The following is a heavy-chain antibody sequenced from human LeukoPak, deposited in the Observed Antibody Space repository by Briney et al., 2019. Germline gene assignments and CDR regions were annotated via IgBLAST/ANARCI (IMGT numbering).Heavy chain of an antibody. J-gene: IGHJ3*02. CDR3: ARDEKDSSGYYYVLLEWSAFDI. V-gene: IGHV3-33*08. D-gene: IGHD3-22*01. Sequence: GGSLRLSCAASGFTFSSYGMHWVRQAPGKGLEWVAVIWYDGSNKYYADSVKGRFTISRDNSKNTLYLQMNSLRAEDTAVYYCARDEKDSSGYYYVLLEWSAFDIWGQGTMVTVSS. CDR1: GFTFSSYG. CDR2: IWYDGSNK.